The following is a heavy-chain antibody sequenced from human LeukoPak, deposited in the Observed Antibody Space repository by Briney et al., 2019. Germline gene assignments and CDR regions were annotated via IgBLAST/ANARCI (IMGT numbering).Heavy chain of an antibody. J-gene: IGHJ3*01. Sequence: PGGSLRLSCAASGFTLSNYWMSWVRQAPGKGLEWVSVIYSGGSTYYADSVKGRFTISRDNSKNTLYLQMNSLRAEDTAVYYCARHDYSDYGGAFNVWGQGTIVTVSS. CDR1: GFTLSNYW. D-gene: IGHD4-11*01. V-gene: IGHV3-53*01. CDR2: IYSGGST. CDR3: ARHDYSDYGGAFNV.